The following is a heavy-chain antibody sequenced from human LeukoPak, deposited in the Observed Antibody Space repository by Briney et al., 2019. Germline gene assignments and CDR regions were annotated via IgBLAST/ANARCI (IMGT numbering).Heavy chain of an antibody. J-gene: IGHJ4*02. CDR2: IKQDGSEK. D-gene: IGHD2-21*02. CDR3: ARDIVVVTAILDY. Sequence: GGTLRLSCAASGFTFSSYWMSWVRQAPGKGLEWVANIKQDGSEKYYVDSVKGRFTISRDNAKNSLYLQMNSLRAEDTAVYYCARDIVVVTAILDYWGQGTLVTVSS. V-gene: IGHV3-7*01. CDR1: GFTFSSYW.